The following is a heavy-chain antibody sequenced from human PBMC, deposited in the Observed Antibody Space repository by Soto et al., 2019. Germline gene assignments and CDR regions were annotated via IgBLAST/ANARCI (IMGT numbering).Heavy chain of an antibody. CDR2: ISYDGSNQ. J-gene: IGHJ4*02. CDR3: TSDRVYSYDSSVYYNFDY. CDR1: GFTFSNYA. D-gene: IGHD3-22*01. Sequence: QVQLVESGGGVVQPGRSLRVSCAASGFTFSNYAMHWVRQAPGKGLEWVAGISYDGSNQFYADSVKGRFTISRDSSKSTLYLQMDNLRDEDTAVYYCTSDRVYSYDSSVYYNFDYWGQGTLVTVSS. V-gene: IGHV3-30-3*01.